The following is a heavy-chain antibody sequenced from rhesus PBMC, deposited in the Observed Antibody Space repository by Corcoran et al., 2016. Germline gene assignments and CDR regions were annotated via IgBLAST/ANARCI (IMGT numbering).Heavy chain of an antibody. J-gene: IGHJ4*01. Sequence: QVQLQESDPGLVKPSETLSLPCAVPGYSISSRYFWGWVRPPPGQGLEYIGYITGSSGRAYYNPSLKSRVAISKDTSKNQFSLKLTSVTAADTAVYYCVRELNHDSTYYYFDFWGQGVLVTVSS. CDR1: GYSISSRYF. CDR3: VRELNHDSTYYYFDF. D-gene: IGHD4-29*01. V-gene: IGHV4-99*02. CDR2: ITGSSGRA.